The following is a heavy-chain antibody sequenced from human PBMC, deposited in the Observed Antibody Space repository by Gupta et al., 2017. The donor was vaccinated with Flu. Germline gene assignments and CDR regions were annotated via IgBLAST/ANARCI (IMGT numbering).Heavy chain of an antibody. CDR2: IYYSGST. CDR3: ARGNSGSYPYYYGMDV. J-gene: IGHJ6*02. D-gene: IGHD1-26*01. CDR1: GGSISSYY. V-gene: IGHV4-59*01. Sequence: QVQLQESGPGLVKPSETLSLTCTVSGGSISSYYWSWIRQPPGKGLEWIGYIYYSGSTNYNPSLKSRVTISVDTSKNQFSLKLSSVTAADTAVYYCARGNSGSYPYYYGMDVWGQGTTVTVSS.